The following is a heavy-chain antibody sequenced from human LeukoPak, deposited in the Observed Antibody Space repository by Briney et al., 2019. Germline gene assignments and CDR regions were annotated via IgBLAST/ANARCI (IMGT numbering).Heavy chain of an antibody. CDR2: ISSSSSYI. D-gene: IGHD6-19*01. J-gene: IGHJ6*02. CDR3: ARDRGGSGWSKDYYGMDV. CDR1: GFTFSSYS. V-gene: IGHV3-21*01. Sequence: PGGSLRLSCAASGFTFSSYSMSWVRQAPGKGLEWVSSISSSSSYIYYADSVKGRFTISRDNAKNSLYLQMNSLRAEDTAVYYCARDRGGSGWSKDYYGMDVWGQGTTVTVSS.